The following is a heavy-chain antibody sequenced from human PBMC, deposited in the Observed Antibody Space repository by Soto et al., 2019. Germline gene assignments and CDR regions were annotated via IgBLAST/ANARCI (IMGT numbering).Heavy chain of an antibody. Sequence: PSETLSLTCTVSGGSISSGGYYWSWIRQHPGKGLEWIGYIYYSGSTYYNPSLKSRVTISVDTSKNQFSLKLSSVTAADTAVYYCARGRKGVVTPTRANNWFDPWGQGTLVTVSS. CDR3: ARGRKGVVTPTRANNWFDP. V-gene: IGHV4-31*03. D-gene: IGHD2-21*02. CDR2: IYYSGST. CDR1: GGSISSGGYY. J-gene: IGHJ5*02.